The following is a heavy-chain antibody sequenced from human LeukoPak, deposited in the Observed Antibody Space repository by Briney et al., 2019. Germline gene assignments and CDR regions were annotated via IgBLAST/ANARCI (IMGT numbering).Heavy chain of an antibody. CDR3: ARLYGSGSYYRH. J-gene: IGHJ4*02. CDR1: GRSFSGYY. V-gene: IGHV4-34*01. D-gene: IGHD3-10*01. Sequence: SETLSLTCAVYGRSFSGYYWSWIRQPPGKGREWIGEINHSGSTNYNPSLKSRVTISGDTSKNQFSLKLRSVTAADTAMYYCARLYGSGSYYRHWGQGTLVTVSS. CDR2: INHSGST.